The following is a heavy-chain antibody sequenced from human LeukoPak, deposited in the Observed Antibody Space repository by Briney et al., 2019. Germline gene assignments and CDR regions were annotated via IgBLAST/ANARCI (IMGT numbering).Heavy chain of an antibody. CDR2: IFPSGGEI. CDR3: ATYRQVLLPFES. V-gene: IGHV3-23*01. CDR1: GFTFRTYW. Sequence: GESLRLSCEGSGFTFRTYWMSWVRQAPGKGLEWVSSIFPSGGEIHYADSVRGRFTISRDNSKSTLSLQMNSLRAEDTAIYYCATYRQVLLPFESWGQGTLVTVSS. D-gene: IGHD2-8*02. J-gene: IGHJ4*02.